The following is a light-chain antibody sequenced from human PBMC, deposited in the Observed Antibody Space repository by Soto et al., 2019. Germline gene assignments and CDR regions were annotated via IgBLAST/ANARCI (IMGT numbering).Light chain of an antibody. CDR3: QQYYSYPLT. CDR1: QGISSY. J-gene: IGKJ4*01. Sequence: AIRMTQSPSSLSASTGDRVTITCRASQGISSYLAWYQQKPGKAPTPLIYAASTLQSGVPSRFSGSGSGTDFTLTISCLQSEDFATYYCQQYYSYPLTFGGGTKVDIK. CDR2: AAS. V-gene: IGKV1-8*01.